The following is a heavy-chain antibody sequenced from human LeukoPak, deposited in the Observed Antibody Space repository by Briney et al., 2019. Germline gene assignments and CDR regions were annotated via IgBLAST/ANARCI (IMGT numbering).Heavy chain of an antibody. CDR2: ISSSGTPI. Sequence: PGGSLRLSCAASGFTFSSYEMNWVRQAPGKGLEWVSYISSSGTPIHYADSVKGRFTISRDNAKNSLFPQMNSLRAEDTAVYYCAREKTACGGDCYDSWGQGTLVTVSS. J-gene: IGHJ4*02. CDR1: GFTFSSYE. D-gene: IGHD2-21*01. V-gene: IGHV3-48*03. CDR3: AREKTACGGDCYDS.